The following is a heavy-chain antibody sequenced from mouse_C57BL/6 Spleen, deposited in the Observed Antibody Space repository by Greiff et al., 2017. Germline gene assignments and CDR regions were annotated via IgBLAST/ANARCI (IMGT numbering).Heavy chain of an antibody. CDR2: ISYDGSN. D-gene: IGHD3-3*01. V-gene: IGHV3-6*01. Sequence: EVQLQESGPGLVKPSQSLSLTCSVTGYSITSGYYWNWIRQFPGNKLEWMGYISYDGSNNYNPSLKNRISITRDTSKNQFFLKLNSVTTEDTATYYCARERDSIDYWGQGTTLTVSS. CDR1: GYSITSGYY. J-gene: IGHJ2*01. CDR3: ARERDSIDY.